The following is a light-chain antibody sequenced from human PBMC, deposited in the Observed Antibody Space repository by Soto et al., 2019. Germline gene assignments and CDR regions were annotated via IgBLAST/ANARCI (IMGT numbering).Light chain of an antibody. CDR3: QQRSNWPPYT. V-gene: IGKV3-11*01. CDR2: DAS. Sequence: EIVLTQSPATLSLSPGERATLSYRASQSVSSYLAWYQQKPGQAPRLLIYDASNRATGIPARFSGSGPGTDFTLTISSLEPEDFAVYYCQQRSNWPPYTFGQGTKLEIK. CDR1: QSVSSY. J-gene: IGKJ2*01.